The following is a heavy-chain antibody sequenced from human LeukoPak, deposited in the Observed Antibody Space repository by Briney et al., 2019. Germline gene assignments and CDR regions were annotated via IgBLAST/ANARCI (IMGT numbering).Heavy chain of an antibody. V-gene: IGHV3-48*03. CDR2: ISSSSTTI. CDR1: GFTFISYE. J-gene: IGHJ4*02. CDR3: AKDKGREGDY. Sequence: GGSLRLSCAASGFTFISYEMNWVRQAPGKGLEWVSYISSSSTTIYYADSVKGRFTISRDNSKDTLYLQMSSLRAEDTAVYYCAKDKGREGDYWGQGNLVTVSS.